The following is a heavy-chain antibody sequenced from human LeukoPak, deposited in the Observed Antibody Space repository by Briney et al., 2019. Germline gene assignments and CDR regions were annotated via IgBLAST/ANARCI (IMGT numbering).Heavy chain of an antibody. CDR2: IYYSGST. J-gene: IGHJ5*02. D-gene: IGHD6-13*01. CDR1: GGSFSTYY. CDR3: ARAAHSSSWLWWFDP. Sequence: SETLSLTCTVSGGSFSTYYWSWIRQPPGKGLEWIGYIYYSGSTNYNPSLKSRVTISVDTSKNQFSLKLSSVTAADTAVYYCARAAHSSSWLWWFDPWGQGTLVTVSS. V-gene: IGHV4-59*01.